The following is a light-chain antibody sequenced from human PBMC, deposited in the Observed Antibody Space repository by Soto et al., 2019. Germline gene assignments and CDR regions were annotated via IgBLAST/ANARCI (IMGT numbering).Light chain of an antibody. J-gene: IGKJ1*01. Sequence: DIQMTQYTSTLSASVGDRVTITCLASQSISSWLAWYQQKPGKAPKLLIYDASSLGSGVPSRFSGSGSGTEFTLTISSLQPDDFATYYCQQYNSYSWTFGQGTKVDIK. CDR3: QQYNSYSWT. CDR1: QSISSW. V-gene: IGKV1-5*01. CDR2: DAS.